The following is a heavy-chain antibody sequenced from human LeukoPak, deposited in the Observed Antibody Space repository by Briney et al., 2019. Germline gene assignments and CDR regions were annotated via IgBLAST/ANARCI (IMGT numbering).Heavy chain of an antibody. D-gene: IGHD6-13*01. J-gene: IGHJ3*02. CDR1: GFTFSSYW. V-gene: IGHV3-74*01. CDR3: ARENSGWYGAFDI. CDR2: INSDGSST. Sequence: PGESLRLSCAASGFTFSSYWMHWVRQAPGKGLVWVSRINSDGSSTSYADSVKGRFTISRDNAKNTLYLQMNSLRAEDTAVYYCARENSGWYGAFDIWGQGTMVTVSS.